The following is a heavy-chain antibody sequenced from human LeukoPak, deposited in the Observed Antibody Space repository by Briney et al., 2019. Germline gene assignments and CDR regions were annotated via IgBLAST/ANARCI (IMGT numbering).Heavy chain of an antibody. Sequence: ASVKVSCKASGYTFTSYGISWVRQAPGQGLEWMGWISAYNGNTNYAQKLQGRVTMTRDTFISTAYMELSRLRSDDTAVYYCARGPKTMVRGVDYWGQGTLVTVSS. V-gene: IGHV1-18*01. D-gene: IGHD3-10*01. J-gene: IGHJ4*02. CDR3: ARGPKTMVRGVDY. CDR2: ISAYNGNT. CDR1: GYTFTSYG.